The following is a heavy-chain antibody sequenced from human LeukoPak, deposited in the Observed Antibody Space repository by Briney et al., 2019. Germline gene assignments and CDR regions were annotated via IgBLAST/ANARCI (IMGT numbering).Heavy chain of an antibody. CDR2: INQSGST. CDR1: GGSYSGYY. D-gene: IGHD3-3*01. J-gene: IGHJ4*02. Sequence: SETLSLTCAVYGGSYSGYYWSWIRQPPGKGLDWIGEINQSGSTNYNPSLKSRVTISVDTSKNQFSLKLSSVTAADTAVYYCASRRITIFGVAAANDYWGQGTLVTVSS. V-gene: IGHV4-34*01. CDR3: ASRRITIFGVAAANDY.